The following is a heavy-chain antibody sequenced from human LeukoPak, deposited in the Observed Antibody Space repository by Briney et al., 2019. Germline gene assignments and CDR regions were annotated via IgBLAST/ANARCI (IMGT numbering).Heavy chain of an antibody. D-gene: IGHD2-2*01. CDR3: VKDLEGGCTTISCSNFDY. J-gene: IGHJ4*02. CDR2: IRYDGSNK. Sequence: PGGSLRLSCAASGFTFSSYGMDWVRQAPGKGLEWVAFIRYDGSNKYYADSVKGRFIISRDNSKNTLYLQMNSLRAEDAAVYYCVKDLEGGCTTISCSNFDYWGQGTLVTVSS. V-gene: IGHV3-30*02. CDR1: GFTFSSYG.